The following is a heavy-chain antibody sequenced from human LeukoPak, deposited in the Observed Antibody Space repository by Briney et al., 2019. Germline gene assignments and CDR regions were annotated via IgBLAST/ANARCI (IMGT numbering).Heavy chain of an antibody. J-gene: IGHJ4*02. CDR3: ARDTATYYYDSSGYFDY. CDR2: ISAYNGNT. Sequence: ASVTVSCTASGYTFTSYGISWVRQAPGQGLEWMGWISAYNGNTNYAQKLQGRVTMTTDTSTSTAYMELRSLRSDDTAVYYCARDTATYYYDSSGYFDYWGQGTLVTVSS. V-gene: IGHV1-18*01. CDR1: GYTFTSYG. D-gene: IGHD3-22*01.